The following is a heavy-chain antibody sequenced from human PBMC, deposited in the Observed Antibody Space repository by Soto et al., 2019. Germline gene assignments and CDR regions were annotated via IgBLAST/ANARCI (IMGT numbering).Heavy chain of an antibody. CDR3: AKDQEQTYYYDSSGYYGY. CDR2: ISGSGGST. D-gene: IGHD3-22*01. J-gene: IGHJ4*02. V-gene: IGHV3-23*01. Sequence: SLRLSCAASGFTFSSYAMSWVRQAPGKGLEWVSAISGSGGSTYYADSVKGRFTISRDNSKNTLYLQMNSLRAEDTAVYYCAKDQEQTYYYDSSGYYGYWGQGTLVTVSS. CDR1: GFTFSSYA.